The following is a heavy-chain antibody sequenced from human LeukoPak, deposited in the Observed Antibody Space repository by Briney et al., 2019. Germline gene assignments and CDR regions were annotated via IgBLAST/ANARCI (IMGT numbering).Heavy chain of an antibody. V-gene: IGHV4-34*01. J-gene: IGHJ5*02. CDR2: INHSGST. D-gene: IGHD3-10*01. CDR1: GGSFSGYY. CDR3: ARVTRNTMVRGVMFDP. Sequence: PSETLSLTCAVYGGSFSGYYWSWIRQPPGKGLEWIGEINHSGSTNYNPSLKSRVTISVDTSKNQFSLKLSSVTAADTAVYYCARVTRNTMVRGVMFDPWGQGTLVTVSS.